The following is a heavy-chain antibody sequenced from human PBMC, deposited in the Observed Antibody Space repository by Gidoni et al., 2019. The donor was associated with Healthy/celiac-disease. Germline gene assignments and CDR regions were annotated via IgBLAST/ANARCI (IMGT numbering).Heavy chain of an antibody. D-gene: IGHD3-10*01. CDR3: ATLSPKLTMVRMDYYYYYMDV. CDR1: GYTLTELS. V-gene: IGHV1-24*01. J-gene: IGHJ6*03. CDR2: FDPEDGET. Sequence: QVQLVQSGAEVKKPGASVKVSCKVSGYTLTELSMHWVRQAPGKGLEWMGGFDPEDGETIYAQKFQGRVTMTEDTSTDTAYMELSSLRSEDTAVYYCATLSPKLTMVRMDYYYYYMDVWGKGTTVTVSS.